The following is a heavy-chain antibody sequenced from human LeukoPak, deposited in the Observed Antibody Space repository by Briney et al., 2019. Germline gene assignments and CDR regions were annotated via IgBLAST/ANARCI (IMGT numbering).Heavy chain of an antibody. D-gene: IGHD5-18*01. CDR1: GGSISSSSYY. J-gene: IGHJ4*02. CDR3: ARRPVRQLWFRGAVDY. Sequence: SETLSLTCTVSGGSISSSSYYWGWIRQPPGKGLEWIGSIYYSGSTYYNPSLRSRVTISVDTSKNQFSLKLSSVTAADTAVYYCARRPVRQLWFRGAVDYWGQGTLVTVSS. CDR2: IYYSGST. V-gene: IGHV4-39*01.